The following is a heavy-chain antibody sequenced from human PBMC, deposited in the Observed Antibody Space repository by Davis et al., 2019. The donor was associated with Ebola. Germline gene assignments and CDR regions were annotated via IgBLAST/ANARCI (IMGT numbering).Heavy chain of an antibody. V-gene: IGHV4-30-4*02. CDR3: CGLYGGNHFDY. Sequence: MPSDTLSLTFTAPGGPFTTGDFYCSSIRQPPGNGLEWIGYIYSGGSTYYNPSLQSRVIISLDTSKNQFSLKVSSVTAADTAVYYCCGLYGGNHFDYWGQGTLVTVSS. CDR2: IYSGGST. D-gene: IGHD4-23*01. CDR1: GGPFTTGDFY. J-gene: IGHJ4*02.